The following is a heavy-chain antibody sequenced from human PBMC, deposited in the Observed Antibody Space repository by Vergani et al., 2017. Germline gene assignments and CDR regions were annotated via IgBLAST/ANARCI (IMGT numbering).Heavy chain of an antibody. J-gene: IGHJ2*01. CDR1: GFTFRNHA. V-gene: IGHV3-30-3*01. CDR3: VRLPRGPWNFDL. Sequence: QVQLVESGGGVVQPGRSLRLSCAASGFTFRNHAMHWVRQAPGTGLEWVAVVSYHGSNKYYADSVKGRFTISRDNSKNTLYLQMIGLRVEDTAVYYCVRLPRGPWNFDLWGRGTLITVSS. CDR2: VSYHGSNK.